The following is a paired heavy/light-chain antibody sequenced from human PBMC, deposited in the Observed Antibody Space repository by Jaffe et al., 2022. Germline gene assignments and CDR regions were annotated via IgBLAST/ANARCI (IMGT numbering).Light chain of an antibody. CDR1: QGISSY. CDR2: AAS. J-gene: IGKJ5*01. V-gene: IGKV1-8*01. CDR3: QQYYSYPPT. Sequence: AIRMTQSPSSLSASTGDRVTITCRASQGISSYLAWYQQKPGKAPKLLIYAASTLQSGVPSRFSGSGSGTDFTLTISCLQSEDFATYYCQQYYSYPPTFGQGTRLEIK.
Heavy chain of an antibody. J-gene: IGHJ5*02. CDR2: ISSSGSTI. Sequence: EVQLVESGGGLVQPGGSLRLSCAASGFTFSSYEMNWVRQAPGKGLEWVSYISSSGSTIYYADSVKGRFTISRDNAKNSLYLQMNSLRAEDTAVYYCARGRSTMIVVVSTGHWFDPWGQGTLVTVSS. D-gene: IGHD3-22*01. CDR3: ARGRSTMIVVVSTGHWFDP. CDR1: GFTFSSYE. V-gene: IGHV3-48*03.